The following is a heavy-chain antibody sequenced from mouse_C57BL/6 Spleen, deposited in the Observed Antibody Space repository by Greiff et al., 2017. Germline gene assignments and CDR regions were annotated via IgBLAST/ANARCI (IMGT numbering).Heavy chain of an antibody. V-gene: IGHV3-6*01. CDR3: ARAPYYGRSGDYFDY. CDR1: GYSITSGYY. J-gene: IGHJ2*01. D-gene: IGHD1-1*01. Sequence: EVKLQESGPGLVKPSQSLSLTCSVTGYSITSGYYWNWIRQFPGNKLEWMGYISYDGSNNYNPSLKNRISITRDTSKNQFFLKLNSVTTEDTATYYCARAPYYGRSGDYFDYWGQGTTLTVSS. CDR2: ISYDGSN.